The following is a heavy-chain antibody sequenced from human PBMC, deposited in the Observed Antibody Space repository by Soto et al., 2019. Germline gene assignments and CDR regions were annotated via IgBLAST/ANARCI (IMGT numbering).Heavy chain of an antibody. V-gene: IGHV3-30*02. Sequence: QVQLVESGGGVVQPGGSLRLSCAASGFTFSSYGTHWVRQAPGKGLEWVAFISYDGSNKYYADSVKGRFTISRDNSKNTLYLQMNSLTTEDTAVYYCAKALTAWQLYDAFDIWGQGTMVTVSS. D-gene: IGHD1-1*01. J-gene: IGHJ3*02. CDR2: ISYDGSNK. CDR3: AKALTAWQLYDAFDI. CDR1: GFTFSSYG.